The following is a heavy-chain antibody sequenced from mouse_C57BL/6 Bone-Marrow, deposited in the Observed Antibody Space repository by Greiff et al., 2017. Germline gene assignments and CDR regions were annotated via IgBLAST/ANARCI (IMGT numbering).Heavy chain of an antibody. CDR1: GYTFTSYW. CDR3: ARDQVYYYGSSWFAY. V-gene: IGHV1-64*01. CDR2: IHPNSGST. D-gene: IGHD1-1*01. Sequence: VQLQQPGAELVKPGASVQLSCKASGYTFTSYWMHWVKQRPGQGLEWIGMIHPNSGSTNYNEKFKSKATLTVDKSSSTAYMQLSSLTSEDSAVYYCARDQVYYYGSSWFAYWGQGTLVTVSA. J-gene: IGHJ3*01.